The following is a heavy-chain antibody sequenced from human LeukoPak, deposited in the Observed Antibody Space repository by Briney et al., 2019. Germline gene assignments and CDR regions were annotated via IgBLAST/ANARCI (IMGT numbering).Heavy chain of an antibody. Sequence: GASVTVSCKASGYTFSNFGISWVRQAPGQGREWMGWISGNNDNPNYVQKFQGRLTVTTDSSTNTAYMELRNLRSDDTAVYYCARDGTSTDDYWGQGTLVTVSS. D-gene: IGHD2-2*01. CDR1: GYTFSNFG. CDR2: ISGNNDNP. J-gene: IGHJ4*02. CDR3: ARDGTSTDDY. V-gene: IGHV1-18*01.